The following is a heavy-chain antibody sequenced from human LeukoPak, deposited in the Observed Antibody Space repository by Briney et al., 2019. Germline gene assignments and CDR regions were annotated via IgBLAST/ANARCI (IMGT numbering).Heavy chain of an antibody. J-gene: IGHJ4*02. CDR2: IYSGGST. CDR3: ARSTYCSTTTCRYALDY. D-gene: IGHD2-2*01. Sequence: GGSLRLSCAASGFTFSSYAMNWVRQAPGKGLEWVSVIYSGGSTYYADSVKGRFTISRDNSKNTLYLQMNSLRAEDTALYYCARSTYCSTTTCRYALDYWGQGTLVSVSS. V-gene: IGHV3-66*01. CDR1: GFTFSSYA.